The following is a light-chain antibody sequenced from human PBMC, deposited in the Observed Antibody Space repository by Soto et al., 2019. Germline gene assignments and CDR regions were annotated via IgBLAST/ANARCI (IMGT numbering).Light chain of an antibody. V-gene: IGKV3-15*01. Sequence: EIVMTQSPATLSVSPCEGATLSFSASQSVNSNLAWYQQKPGQAPRLLIYGTSTRATGIPARFSGSGSGTEFTLTISSLQSEDFAVYYCQQYNNWPPWTFGQGTKVDIK. J-gene: IGKJ1*01. CDR3: QQYNNWPPWT. CDR2: GTS. CDR1: QSVNSN.